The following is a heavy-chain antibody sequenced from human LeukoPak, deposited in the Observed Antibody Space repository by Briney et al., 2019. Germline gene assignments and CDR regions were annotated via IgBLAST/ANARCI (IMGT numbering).Heavy chain of an antibody. V-gene: IGHV5-51*01. CDR1: GYSFTSYW. J-gene: IGHJ2*01. CDR3: ARPATVVTPWYFDL. Sequence: GESLKISCKGSGYSFTSYWIGWVRQMPRKGLEWMGIIYPGDSDTRYSPSFQGQVTISADKSISTAYVQWSSLKASGTAMYYCARPATVVTPWYFDLWGRGTLVTVSS. CDR2: IYPGDSDT. D-gene: IGHD4-23*01.